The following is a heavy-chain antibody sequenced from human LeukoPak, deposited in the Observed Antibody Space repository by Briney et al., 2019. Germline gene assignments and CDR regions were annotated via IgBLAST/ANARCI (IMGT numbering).Heavy chain of an antibody. V-gene: IGHV3-33*01. CDR3: ARDGTSKTPSFDY. D-gene: IGHD2-2*01. J-gene: IGHJ4*02. Sequence: PGGSLRLSCAASGFTFSSYGMHWVRQAPGKGLEWVAVIWYDGSNKYYADSVKGRFTISRDNSKTALYLQMNSLRAEDTAVYYCARDGTSKTPSFDYWGQGTLVTVSS. CDR1: GFTFSSYG. CDR2: IWYDGSNK.